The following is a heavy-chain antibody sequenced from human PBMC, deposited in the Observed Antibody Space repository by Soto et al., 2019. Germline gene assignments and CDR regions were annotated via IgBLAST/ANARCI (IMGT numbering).Heavy chain of an antibody. D-gene: IGHD3-16*02. J-gene: IGHJ6*02. CDR3: ARDYRRGASSLHDYYYGMDV. CDR1: GFTFSSYG. Sequence: GGSLRLSCAASGFTFSSYGMHWVRQAPGKGLEWVAVIWYDGSNKYYADSVKGRFTISRDNSKNTLDLQMNSLRAEDTAVYYCARDYRRGASSLHDYYYGMDVWGQGTTVTVSS. CDR2: IWYDGSNK. V-gene: IGHV3-33*01.